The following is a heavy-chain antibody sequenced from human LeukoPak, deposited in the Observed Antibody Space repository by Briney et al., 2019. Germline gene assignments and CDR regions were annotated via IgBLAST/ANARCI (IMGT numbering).Heavy chain of an antibody. Sequence: SVKVSCKASGGTFSSYAISWVRQALGQGLEWMGGIIPIFGTANYAQKFQGRVTITADESTSTAYMELSSLRSEDTAVYYCARVRRKWELPEFDPWGQGTLVTVSS. J-gene: IGHJ5*02. CDR2: IIPIFGTA. D-gene: IGHD1-26*01. CDR1: GGTFSSYA. CDR3: ARVRRKWELPEFDP. V-gene: IGHV1-69*01.